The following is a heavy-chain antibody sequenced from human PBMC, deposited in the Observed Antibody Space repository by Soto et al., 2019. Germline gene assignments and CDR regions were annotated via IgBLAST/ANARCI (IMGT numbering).Heavy chain of an antibody. V-gene: IGHV1-69*13. CDR2: IIPIFGTA. D-gene: IGHD3-22*01. CDR3: ARIGSGYYDADYFDY. J-gene: IGHJ4*02. Sequence: SVKVSCKASGGTFSSYAISWARQAPGQGLEWMGGIIPIFGTANYAQKFQGRVTITADESTSTAYMELSSLRSEDTAVYYCARIGSGYYDADYFDYWGQGTLVTVSS. CDR1: GGTFSSYA.